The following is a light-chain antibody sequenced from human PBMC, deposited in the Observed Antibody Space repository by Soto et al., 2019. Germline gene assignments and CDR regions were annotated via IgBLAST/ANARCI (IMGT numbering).Light chain of an antibody. CDR2: SNN. CDR1: SSNTGSNY. CDR3: AEWDDSLSGYV. J-gene: IGLJ1*01. V-gene: IGLV1-47*02. Sequence: QSALPQPPSASGTPGQSVTISCSGSSSNTGSNYVYWYQQLPGTAPKLLIYSNNQRPSGVPDRFSGSKSGTSASLAISGLRYEDEADYYCAEWDDSLSGYVFGNGKKVTV.